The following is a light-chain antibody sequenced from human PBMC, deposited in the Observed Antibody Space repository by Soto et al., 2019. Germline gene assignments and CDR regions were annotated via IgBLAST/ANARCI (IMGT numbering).Light chain of an antibody. CDR1: QSVSIN. CDR3: QQFHAWPTT. J-gene: IGKJ1*01. CDR2: GDF. V-gene: IGKV3D-15*01. Sequence: EILMTQSPGTPSVSPGESSTLSCRASQSVSINFGWYQQRPGQAPRLLMYGDFTRAAGVPARFSGSGSGTEFSLTISSLQSEDIAVYYCQQFHAWPTTFGQGTKVDIK.